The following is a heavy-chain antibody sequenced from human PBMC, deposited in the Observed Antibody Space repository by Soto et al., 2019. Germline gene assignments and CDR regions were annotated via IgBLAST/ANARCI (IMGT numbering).Heavy chain of an antibody. D-gene: IGHD1-26*01. CDR1: GGSISSYY. J-gene: IGHJ5*02. V-gene: IGHV4-59*08. CDR3: ASAGYSGSYYWFDP. Sequence: PSETLSLTCTVSGGSISSYYWSWIRQPPGKGLEWIGYIYYSGSTNYNPSLKSRVTISVDTSKNQSSLKLSSVTAADTAVYYCASAGYSGSYYWFDPRAQRTPVTVSS. CDR2: IYYSGST.